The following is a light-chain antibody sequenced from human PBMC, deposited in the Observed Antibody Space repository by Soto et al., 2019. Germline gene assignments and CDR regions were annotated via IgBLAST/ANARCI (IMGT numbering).Light chain of an antibody. Sequence: QSVLTKPPSVSGAPGQRVTISCTGSSSNIGAGYDVHWYQQLPGTAPKLLIYGNSNRPSGVPDRFSGSKSGTSASLAITGLQAEDEADYYCQSYDSSLSLHVVFGGRTKLTVL. J-gene: IGLJ2*01. CDR2: GNS. V-gene: IGLV1-40*01. CDR3: QSYDSSLSLHVV. CDR1: SSNIGAGYD.